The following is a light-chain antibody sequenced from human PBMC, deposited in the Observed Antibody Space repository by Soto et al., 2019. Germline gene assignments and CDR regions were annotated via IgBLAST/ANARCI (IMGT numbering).Light chain of an antibody. Sequence: DIHLTQSPSFLSASVGDRVTITCRASQGIASSLAWYQQKAGKAPKLLIYAASTLESGVPSRFSGSGPGTEFNLTITTLQPQDFAIHYCQQFNSYPLTFGGGPKVEIK. V-gene: IGKV1-9*01. CDR2: AAS. J-gene: IGKJ4*01. CDR1: QGIASS. CDR3: QQFNSYPLT.